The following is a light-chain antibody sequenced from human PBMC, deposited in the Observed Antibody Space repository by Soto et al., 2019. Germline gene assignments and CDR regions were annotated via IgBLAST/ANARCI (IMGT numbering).Light chain of an antibody. CDR2: EVR. CDR3: SSYAGSNERV. Sequence: QSVLTQPASVSGSPGQSITISCSGSSGDIGGYNFVSWYQHLPGKAPKLIIFEVRFRPSGVSNRFSGSKSGDTASLTISGLQAEDEADYYCSSYAGSNERVFGGGTQLTVL. CDR1: SGDIGGYNF. V-gene: IGLV2-14*01. J-gene: IGLJ2*01.